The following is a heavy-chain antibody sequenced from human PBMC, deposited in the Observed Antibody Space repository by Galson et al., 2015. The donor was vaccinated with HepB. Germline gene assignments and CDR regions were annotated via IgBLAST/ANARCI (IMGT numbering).Heavy chain of an antibody. D-gene: IGHD7-27*01. CDR1: GFTFSSNW. J-gene: IGHJ5*02. V-gene: IGHV3-74*01. CDR3: GNWGSS. CDR2: INSDVSTT. Sequence: SLRLSCAAPGFTFSSNWMQWVRQAPGKGLEWVSRINSDVSTTSYTDSVKGRFTISRDNAKNTLYLQMNSLRAEDTAVYYCGNWGSSWGQGTLVTVSS.